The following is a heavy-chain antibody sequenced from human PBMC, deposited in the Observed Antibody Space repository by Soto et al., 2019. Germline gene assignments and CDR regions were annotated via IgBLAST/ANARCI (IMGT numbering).Heavy chain of an antibody. CDR3: AKGAGNPLDDYYYYSMDV. D-gene: IGHD3-10*01. CDR2: TYYIGNT. CDR1: GGSISRDY. V-gene: IGHV4-59*01. Sequence: PSDTLSLTCTVSGGSISRDYWSWIRQSPGKGLQWIGYTYYIGNTNYNPSLESRVTISLDRSKNQFSLKMTSVTAADTAVYYCAKGAGNPLDDYYYYSMDVWGKGTTVTVSS. J-gene: IGHJ6*03.